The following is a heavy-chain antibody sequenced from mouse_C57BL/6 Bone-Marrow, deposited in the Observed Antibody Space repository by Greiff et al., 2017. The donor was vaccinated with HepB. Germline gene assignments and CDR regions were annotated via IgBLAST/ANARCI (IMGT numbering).Heavy chain of an antibody. D-gene: IGHD2-4*01. J-gene: IGHJ1*03. CDR1: GYTFTSYW. Sequence: QVHVKQPGAELVRPGTSVKLSCKASGYTFTSYWMHWVKQRPGQGLEWIGVIDPSDSYTNYNQKFKGKATLTVDTSSSTSYMQLSSLTSEDSAVYYCARRWDYDRYFDVWGTGTTVTVSS. CDR3: ARRWDYDRYFDV. CDR2: IDPSDSYT. V-gene: IGHV1-59*01.